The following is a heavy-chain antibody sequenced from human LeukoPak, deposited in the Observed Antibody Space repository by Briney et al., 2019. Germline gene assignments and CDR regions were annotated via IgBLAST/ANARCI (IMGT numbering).Heavy chain of an antibody. CDR1: GGTFSSYA. J-gene: IGHJ1*01. CDR2: IIPIFGTA. Sequence: SVKVSCKASGGTFSSYAISWVRQAPGQGLEWMGRIIPIFGTANYAQKFQGRVTITTDESTSTAYMELSSLRSEATAVYYCARAPRGMIWGSEYFQHWGQGTLVTVSS. V-gene: IGHV1-69*05. D-gene: IGHD3-16*01. CDR3: ARAPRGMIWGSEYFQH.